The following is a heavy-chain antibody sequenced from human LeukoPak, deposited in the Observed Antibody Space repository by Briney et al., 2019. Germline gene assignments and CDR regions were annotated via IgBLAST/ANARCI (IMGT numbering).Heavy chain of an antibody. CDR1: GFMFSDYY. V-gene: IGHV3-11*04. D-gene: IGHD1-14*01. Sequence: GGSLRLSCSASGFMFSDYYISWIRQVPGKGLEWISFISSSGAITYYADSVKGRFTISRDNAKNSVYLQVDSLRAEDTAVYYCARRNRYGGGSLDYWGQGTLVTVSS. CDR3: ARRNRYGGGSLDY. CDR2: ISSSGAIT. J-gene: IGHJ4*02.